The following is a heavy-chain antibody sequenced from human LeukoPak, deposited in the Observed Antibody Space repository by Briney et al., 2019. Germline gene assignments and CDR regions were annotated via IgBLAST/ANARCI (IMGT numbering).Heavy chain of an antibody. Sequence: SETLSLTCAVYGGSFSGYYWSWIRQPPGKGLEWIGEINHSGSTNYNPSLKSRVTISVDTSKNQFSLKLSSVTAADTAVYYCARGRYCSGGSCYRLGNWFDPWGQGTLVTVSS. CDR2: INHSGST. CDR1: GGSFSGYY. CDR3: ARGRYCSGGSCYRLGNWFDP. V-gene: IGHV4-34*01. D-gene: IGHD2-15*01. J-gene: IGHJ5*02.